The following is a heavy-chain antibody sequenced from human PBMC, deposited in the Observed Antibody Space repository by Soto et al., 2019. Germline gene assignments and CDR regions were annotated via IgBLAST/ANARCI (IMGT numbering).Heavy chain of an antibody. CDR1: GFTFNSYW. Sequence: GGSLRLSCAASGFTFNSYWMSWVRQTPGKGLEWVANIKQDGGEKHYVDPVKGRFTISRDNAKNSLHLQMNSLRVEDTGVYYCARDGTQYSPTSGWFGPWGQGTMVTVYS. V-gene: IGHV3-7*01. D-gene: IGHD6-6*01. CDR3: ARDGTQYSPTSGWFGP. J-gene: IGHJ5*02. CDR2: IKQDGGEK.